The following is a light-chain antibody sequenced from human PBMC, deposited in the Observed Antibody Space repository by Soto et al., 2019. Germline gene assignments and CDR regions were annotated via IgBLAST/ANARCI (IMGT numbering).Light chain of an antibody. CDR2: GAS. CDR1: QSVSNNY. Sequence: IRFTQSPCTLSLSPGERATLSCRASQSVSNNYLAWDQQKPGQAPRLLIYGASTRATGIPDRFRGSGSGTAFTLPISSLQSEDCAVYYCQQYGSLGTFGQGTKV. V-gene: IGKV3-20*01. CDR3: QQYGSLGT. J-gene: IGKJ1*01.